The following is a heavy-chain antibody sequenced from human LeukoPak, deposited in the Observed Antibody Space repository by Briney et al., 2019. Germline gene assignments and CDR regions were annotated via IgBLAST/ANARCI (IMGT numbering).Heavy chain of an antibody. Sequence: PSETLSLTCTVSGGSLNSHYWTWIRQPPGKGLEWIGYIYYGWSSSYNPSLKSRVTISVDTSKSQVSLRLNSVAAADTAMYYCATARGEGWLCYYPLFDYWGQGVLVTVSS. J-gene: IGHJ4*02. CDR3: ATARGEGWLCYYPLFDY. CDR1: GGSLNSHY. CDR2: IYYGWSS. D-gene: IGHD3-10*01. V-gene: IGHV4-59*11.